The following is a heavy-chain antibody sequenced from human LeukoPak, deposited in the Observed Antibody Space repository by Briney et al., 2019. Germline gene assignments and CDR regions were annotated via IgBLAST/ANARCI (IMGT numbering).Heavy chain of an antibody. D-gene: IGHD3-16*02. J-gene: IGHJ3*02. CDR1: GFTFSSYS. CDR3: ASFPFGTLWGSYRYYAFDI. V-gene: IGHV3-48*04. Sequence: GGSLRLSCAASGFTFSSYSMNWVRQAPGKGLEWVSYISSSGSTIYYADSVKGRFTTSRDNAKNSLYLQMNSLRAEDTAVYYCASFPFGTLWGSYRYYAFDIWGQGTMVTVSS. CDR2: ISSSGSTI.